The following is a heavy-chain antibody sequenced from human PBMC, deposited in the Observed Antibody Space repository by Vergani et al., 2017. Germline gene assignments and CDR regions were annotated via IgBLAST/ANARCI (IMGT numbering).Heavy chain of an antibody. V-gene: IGHV3-48*03. Sequence: EVQLVESGGGLVQPGGSLRLSCAASGFTFSSYEMNWVRQAPGKGLEWVSYISSSGSTIYYADSVKGRFTISRDNAKNSLYLQMNSLRAEETAVYYCARENVEIAAAGYGYWGQGTLVTVSS. CDR1: GFTFSSYE. CDR2: ISSSGSTI. J-gene: IGHJ4*02. D-gene: IGHD6-13*01. CDR3: ARENVEIAAAGYGY.